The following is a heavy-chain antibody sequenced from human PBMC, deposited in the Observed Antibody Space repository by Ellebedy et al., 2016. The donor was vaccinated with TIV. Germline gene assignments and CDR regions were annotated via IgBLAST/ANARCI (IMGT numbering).Heavy chain of an antibody. D-gene: IGHD6-13*01. V-gene: IGHV1-46*01. CDR1: GDSFTRYY. Sequence: ASVKVSCKASGDSFTRYYMHWVRQAPGQGLEWVGVIDPSVGTTTYAQKFQDRVIITRDTSTSTVYMELNRLESDDTAVYYCARVRRGSSGMDVWGQGTTVTVSS. J-gene: IGHJ6*02. CDR2: IDPSVGTT. CDR3: ARVRRGSSGMDV.